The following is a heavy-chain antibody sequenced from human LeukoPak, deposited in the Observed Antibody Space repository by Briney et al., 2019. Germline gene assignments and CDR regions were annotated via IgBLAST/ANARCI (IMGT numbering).Heavy chain of an antibody. CDR2: ISYDGSNK. Sequence: GGSLRLSCAASGFTFSSYAMHWVRQAPGKGLEWVAVISYDGSNKYYADSVKGRFTISRDNSKNTLYLQMNSLRAEDTAVYYCARASLSFDYWGQGTLVTVSS. V-gene: IGHV3-30-3*01. CDR3: ARASLSFDY. D-gene: IGHD6-6*01. J-gene: IGHJ4*02. CDR1: GFTFSSYA.